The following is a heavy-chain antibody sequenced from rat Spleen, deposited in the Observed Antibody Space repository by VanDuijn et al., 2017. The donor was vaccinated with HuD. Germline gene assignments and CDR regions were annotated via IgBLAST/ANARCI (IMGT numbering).Heavy chain of an antibody. CDR3: ATSIITTPDY. Sequence: EVQLMESGGGLVQPGRSMKLACAASGFTFSNYDMAWVRQAPTKGMEWVASISYDGSSIYYRDSVKGRFTISRDDAKATLYLLMDSLRSEDTATYYCATSIITTPDYWGQGVMVTVSS. V-gene: IGHV5-29*01. J-gene: IGHJ2*01. CDR2: ISYDGSSI. CDR1: GFTFSNYD. D-gene: IGHD1-10*01.